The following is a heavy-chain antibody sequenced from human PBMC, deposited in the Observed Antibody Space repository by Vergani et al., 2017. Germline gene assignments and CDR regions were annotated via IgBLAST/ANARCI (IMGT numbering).Heavy chain of an antibody. Sequence: QVQLQQWGAGMLKPSETLSLTCAVYGGSFSGYYWSWIRQPPGKGLEWSGEINHSGSTTYNPSLKSRVTISVDTSKSQFSLKLSSVTAADTAVYYCARYRYYYYGMDVWGQGTTVTVSS. V-gene: IGHV4-34*01. CDR3: ARYRYYYYGMDV. CDR2: INHSGST. J-gene: IGHJ6*02. CDR1: GGSFSGYY.